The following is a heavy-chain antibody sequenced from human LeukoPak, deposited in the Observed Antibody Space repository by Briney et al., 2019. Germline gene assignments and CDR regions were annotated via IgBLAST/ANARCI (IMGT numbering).Heavy chain of an antibody. CDR1: GGSISSSSYY. J-gene: IGHJ6*03. V-gene: IGHV4-39*07. CDR3: ARDSGSYYPLATYYYYYMDV. Sequence: SETLSLTCTVSGGSISSSSYYWGWIRQPPGKGLEWIGSIYYSGSTYYNPSLKSRVTISVDTSKNQFSLKLSSVTAADTAVYYCARDSGSYYPLATYYYYYMDVWGKGTTVTISS. D-gene: IGHD1-26*01. CDR2: IYYSGST.